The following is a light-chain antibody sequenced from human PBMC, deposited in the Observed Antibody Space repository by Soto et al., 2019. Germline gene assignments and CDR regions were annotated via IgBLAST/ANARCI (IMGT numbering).Light chain of an antibody. CDR3: TSYSDTSAWL. J-gene: IGLJ3*02. V-gene: IGLV2-14*01. Sequence: QSVLTQPASVSGSPGQSVTISCTGTSSDVGGYNYVSWYQQYPGKAPKLMIYEVRDRPSGVSSRFSGSKSGNTASLTISGLQSEDEADYYCTSYSDTSAWLFGGGTKLTVL. CDR1: SSDVGGYNY. CDR2: EVR.